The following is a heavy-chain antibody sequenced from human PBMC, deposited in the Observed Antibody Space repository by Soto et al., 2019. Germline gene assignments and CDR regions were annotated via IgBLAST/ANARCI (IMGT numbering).Heavy chain of an antibody. CDR3: AMVDAYVTPSPQDV. V-gene: IGHV1-18*01. D-gene: IGHD2-8*01. CDR2: INTYNGNT. Sequence: QVQLVQSGAEVKNPGASVKVSCKASGYTFTRYGIGWARQAPGQGLEWMGWINTYNGNTNYAQNVQGRVTLTTDTSTSTAYMELRSLRSNDTAIYDCAMVDAYVTPSPQDVW. CDR1: GYTFTRYG. J-gene: IGHJ6*01.